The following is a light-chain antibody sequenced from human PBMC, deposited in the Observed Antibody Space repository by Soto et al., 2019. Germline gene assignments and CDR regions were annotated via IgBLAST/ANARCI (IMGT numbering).Light chain of an antibody. CDR1: QTISNN. Sequence: DIQVTQSPSSLSAFVGDRVTITCWTSQTISNNLNWYQQQPGKAPNLLIYGASSLQSGVPSRFSGSGSGTDFTLTISSLQPEDFATYFCQQSSSAPLTFGQGTKV. J-gene: IGKJ1*01. CDR3: QQSSSAPLT. CDR2: GAS. V-gene: IGKV1-39*01.